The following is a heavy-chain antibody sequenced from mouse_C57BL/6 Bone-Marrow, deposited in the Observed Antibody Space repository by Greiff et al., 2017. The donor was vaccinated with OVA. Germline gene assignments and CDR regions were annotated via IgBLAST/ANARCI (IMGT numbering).Heavy chain of an antibody. CDR1: GYTFTSYW. J-gene: IGHJ2*01. CDR2: IDPSDSYT. D-gene: IGHD2-13*01. Sequence: VQLQQPGAELVMPGASVKLSCKASGYTFTSYWMHWVKQRPGQGLAWIGEIDPSDSYTNYNQKFKGKSTLTVYKSSSTAYMQLSSLTSEDSAVEYGARRRDYSYYFDYWGQGTTRTVSS. CDR3: ARRRDYSYYFDY. V-gene: IGHV1-69*01.